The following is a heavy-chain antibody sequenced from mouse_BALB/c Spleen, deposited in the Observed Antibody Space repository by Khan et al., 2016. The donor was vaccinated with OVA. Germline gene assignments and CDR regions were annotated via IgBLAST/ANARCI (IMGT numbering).Heavy chain of an antibody. V-gene: IGHV3-8*02. CDR3: ASYVDDYRYFDY. J-gene: IGHJ2*01. D-gene: IGHD2-4*01. CDR2: ISYSGST. CDR1: GDSITSGY. Sequence: EVKLQESGPSLVKPSQTLSLTCSVTGDSITSGYWNWIRKFPGNKLEYMGYISYSGSTYYNPSLKSRISITRDTSTNQYYLQLNSVTTEDTATYYCASYVDDYRYFDYWGQGTTLTVSS.